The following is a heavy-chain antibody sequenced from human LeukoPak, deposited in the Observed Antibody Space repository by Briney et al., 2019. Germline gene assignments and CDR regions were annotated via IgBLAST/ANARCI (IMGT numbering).Heavy chain of an antibody. J-gene: IGHJ6*03. V-gene: IGHV3-74*01. D-gene: IGHD2-2*01. CDR2: INSDGSST. Sequence: GGSLRLSCAASGCTFSSYWMHWVRQAPGRGLVWVSRINSDGSSTSYADSVKGRFTISRDNAKNTLYLQMNSLRAEDTAVYYCARGLGCSSTSCYYYYYYMDVWGKGTTVTVSS. CDR1: GCTFSSYW. CDR3: ARGLGCSSTSCYYYYYYMDV.